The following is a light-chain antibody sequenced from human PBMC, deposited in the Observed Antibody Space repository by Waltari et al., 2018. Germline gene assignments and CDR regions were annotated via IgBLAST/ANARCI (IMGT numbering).Light chain of an antibody. CDR2: DVS. V-gene: IGLV2-11*01. CDR1: SSDVGGYNY. CDR3: QAWDSSTAWV. J-gene: IGLJ2*01. Sequence: QSALTQPRSVSGSPGQSVTISCTGTSSDVGGYNYVSWYQQHPGKAPKLMIYDVSKRPYGVPDRVSGSKSGNTASRTSSGTQAMDEADYYCQAWDSSTAWVFGGGTKLTVL.